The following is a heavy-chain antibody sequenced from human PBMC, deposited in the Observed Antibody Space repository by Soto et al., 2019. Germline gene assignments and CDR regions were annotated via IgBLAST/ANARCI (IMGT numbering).Heavy chain of an antibody. J-gene: IGHJ4*01. CDR3: ARDAGGPYDH. D-gene: IGHD2-15*01. V-gene: IGHV4-59*01. CDR2: IYYSGST. CDR1: GAPITINY. Sequence: SETLSLTCTVSGAPITINYWSWIRQAPGKGLEWIGYIYYSGSTTYNPSLKSRVTMSADTSKDQLSLKLNSVTAADTAVYYCARDAGGPYDHWGPGSLVTVSS.